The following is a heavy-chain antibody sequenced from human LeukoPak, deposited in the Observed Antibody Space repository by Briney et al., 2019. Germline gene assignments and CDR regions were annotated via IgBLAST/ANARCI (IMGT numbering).Heavy chain of an antibody. J-gene: IGHJ5*02. V-gene: IGHV4-39*07. D-gene: IGHD2-21*02. CDR2: IYYSGST. CDR3: AREILVVVTANQYRRQFDP. CDR1: GGSISSSSYY. Sequence: SETLSLTCTVSGGSISSSSYYWGWIRQPPGKGLEWIGSIYYSGSTYYNPSLKSRVTISVDTSKNQFSLKLSSVTAADTAVYYCAREILVVVTANQYRRQFDPWGQGTLVTVSS.